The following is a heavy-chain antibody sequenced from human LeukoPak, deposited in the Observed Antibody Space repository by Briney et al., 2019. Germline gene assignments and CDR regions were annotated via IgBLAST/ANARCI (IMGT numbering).Heavy chain of an antibody. J-gene: IGHJ5*02. CDR3: ARQKVVRGPNPRWLDP. CDR1: GGSISSSNW. CDR2: IYHSGST. D-gene: IGHD3-10*01. Sequence: SETLCLTCAVSGGSISSSNWWSWVRQPPGKGLEWTGEIYHSGSTNYNPSLKCRVTISVDKSKNQFSLKLGSVTAADTAVYYCARQKVVRGPNPRWLDPWGQGTLVTVSS. V-gene: IGHV4-4*02.